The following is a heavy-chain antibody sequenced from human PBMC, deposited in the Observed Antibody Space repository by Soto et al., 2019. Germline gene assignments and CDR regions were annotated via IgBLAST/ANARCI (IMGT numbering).Heavy chain of an antibody. CDR3: ARGVAVVVTAYFDY. J-gene: IGHJ4*02. CDR2: INSDGSST. Sequence: GGSLRLSCAASGFTFSSYWMHWVRQAPGKGLVWVSRINSDGSSTSYADSVKGRFTISRDNAKNTLYLQMNSLRAEDTAVYYCARGVAVVVTAYFDYWGQGTLVTVSS. CDR1: GFTFSSYW. V-gene: IGHV3-74*01. D-gene: IGHD2-21*02.